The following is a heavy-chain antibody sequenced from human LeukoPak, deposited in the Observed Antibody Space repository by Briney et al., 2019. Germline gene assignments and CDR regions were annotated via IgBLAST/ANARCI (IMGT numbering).Heavy chain of an antibody. CDR1: GGSISSYY. J-gene: IGHJ5*02. D-gene: IGHD2-2*01. V-gene: IGHV4-59*01. CDR2: IYYSGST. Sequence: SETLSLTCTVSGGSISSYYWSWIRQPPGKGLEWIGYIYYSGSTNYNPSLKSRVTISVDTSKNQFSLKLSSVTAADTAVYYCARPRVVPVWVGPFDPWGQGTLVTVSS. CDR3: ARPRVVPVWVGPFDP.